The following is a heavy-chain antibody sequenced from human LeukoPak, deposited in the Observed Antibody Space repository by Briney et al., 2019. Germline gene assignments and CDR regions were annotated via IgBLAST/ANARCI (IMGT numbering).Heavy chain of an antibody. J-gene: IGHJ6*02. V-gene: IGHV4-4*02. CDR1: GGSISSSNW. CDR2: IYHSGST. Sequence: PSGTLSLTCAVSGGSISSSNWWSWVRQPPGKGLEWIGDIYHSGSTNYNPSLKSRVTISVDKSKNQFSLKVSSVTAADTAVYYCARVYNYDSSGYYYYYGMDVWGQGTTVTVSS. CDR3: ARVYNYDSSGYYYYYGMDV. D-gene: IGHD3-22*01.